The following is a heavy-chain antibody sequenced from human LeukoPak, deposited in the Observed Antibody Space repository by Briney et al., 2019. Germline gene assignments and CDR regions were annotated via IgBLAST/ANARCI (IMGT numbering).Heavy chain of an antibody. D-gene: IGHD5-12*01. CDR3: AMIRGYDFRGD. J-gene: IGHJ4*02. CDR1: GGSFSGYY. Sequence: NPSETLSLTCAVYGGSFSGYYWSWIRQPPGKGLEWIGEINHSGSTTYSPSLKSRITISVDTSKKQFSLKLTSVTAADTAVYYCAMIRGYDFRGDWGQGTLVTVSS. CDR2: INHSGST. V-gene: IGHV4-34*01.